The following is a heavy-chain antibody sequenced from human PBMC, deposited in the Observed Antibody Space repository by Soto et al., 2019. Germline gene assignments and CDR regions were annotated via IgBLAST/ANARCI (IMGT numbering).Heavy chain of an antibody. CDR3: AKGLRDCGSSSIASRMDD. Sequence: GGSLRLSCAASGFTFSSYAMSWVRQAPGKGLEWVSAISGSGGSTYYADSVKGRFTIARDNSKNTLYLQMTSVRAEDSSVYYCAKGLRDCGSSSIASRMDDWGQGTLVTVSS. CDR1: GFTFSSYA. V-gene: IGHV3-23*01. CDR2: ISGSGGST. D-gene: IGHD6-6*01. J-gene: IGHJ4*02.